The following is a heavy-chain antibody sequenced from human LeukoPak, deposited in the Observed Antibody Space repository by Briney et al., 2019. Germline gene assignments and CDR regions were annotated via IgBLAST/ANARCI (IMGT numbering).Heavy chain of an antibody. CDR2: INPSCDST. Sequence: ASVKVSCKASGYSFTSYYMHWVRQAPGQGLEWMGIINPSCDSTSYAQKFQGRVTMTRDMSTSTDYMELSSLRSEDTAVYYCARDNSVGDNAWWFDPWGQGTLVTVSS. CDR3: ARDNSVGDNAWWFDP. CDR1: GYSFTSYY. V-gene: IGHV1-46*01. J-gene: IGHJ5*02. D-gene: IGHD1-26*01.